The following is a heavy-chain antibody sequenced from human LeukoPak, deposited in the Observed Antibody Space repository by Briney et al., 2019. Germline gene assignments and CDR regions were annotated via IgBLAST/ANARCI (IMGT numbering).Heavy chain of an antibody. V-gene: IGHV4-34*01. J-gene: IGHJ5*02. CDR1: GGSFSGYY. CDR3: ARYGSRRTVTTVTTWGNWFDP. D-gene: IGHD4-17*01. CDR2: INHSGST. Sequence: SETLSLTCAVYGGSFSGYYWSWIRQPPGKGLEWIGEINHSGSTNYNPSLKSRVTISVDTSKNQFSLKVSSVTAADTAVYYCARYGSRRTVTTVTTWGNWFDPWGQGTLVTVSS.